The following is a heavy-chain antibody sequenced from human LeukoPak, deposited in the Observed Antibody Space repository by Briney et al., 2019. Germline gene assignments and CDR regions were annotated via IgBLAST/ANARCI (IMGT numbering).Heavy chain of an antibody. Sequence: GGSLRLSCAASGFTFSGSALHWVRQASGKGLEWVGRIRSTANGYATAYAASVKGRFTISRDDSKNTAYLQMDSLKTEDTAVYYCTGNYYGSGSYADFDYWGQGTLVSVSS. V-gene: IGHV3-73*01. CDR2: IRSTANGYAT. CDR1: GFTFSGSA. J-gene: IGHJ4*02. CDR3: TGNYYGSGSYADFDY. D-gene: IGHD3-10*01.